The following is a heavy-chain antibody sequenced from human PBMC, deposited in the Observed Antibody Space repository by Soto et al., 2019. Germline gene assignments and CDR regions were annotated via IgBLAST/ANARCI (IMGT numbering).Heavy chain of an antibody. Sequence: ASVKVSCKASGYTFTSYYMHWVRQAPGQGLEWMGIINPSGGSTSYAQKFQGRVTMTTDTSTSTAYMELRSLRSDDTAVYYCARVPYYYDSSGNNWFDPWGQGTLVTVSS. CDR1: GYTFTSYY. V-gene: IGHV1-46*01. D-gene: IGHD3-22*01. CDR3: ARVPYYYDSSGNNWFDP. CDR2: INPSGGST. J-gene: IGHJ5*02.